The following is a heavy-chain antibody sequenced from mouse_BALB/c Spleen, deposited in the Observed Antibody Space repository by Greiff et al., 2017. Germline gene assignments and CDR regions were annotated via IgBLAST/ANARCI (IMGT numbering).Heavy chain of an antibody. D-gene: IGHD2-3*01. Sequence: EVQRVESGPGLVKPSQSLSLTCSVTGYSITSGYYWYWIRQFPGNKLEWMGYISYDGSNNYNPSLKNRIPITRDTSKNQFFLKLNAVTTEDTATYYCARYDGYYLYFDYWGQGTTLTVSA. V-gene: IGHV3-6*02. CDR1: GYSITSGYY. CDR3: ARYDGYYLYFDY. CDR2: ISYDGSN. J-gene: IGHJ2*01.